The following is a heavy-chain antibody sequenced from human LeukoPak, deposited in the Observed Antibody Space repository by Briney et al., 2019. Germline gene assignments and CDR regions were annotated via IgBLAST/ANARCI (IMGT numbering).Heavy chain of an antibody. J-gene: IGHJ4*02. CDR3: AKDRARSEPYFDY. CDR2: ISGSGGST. CDR1: GFTFSTYA. D-gene: IGHD1-14*01. V-gene: IGHV3-23*01. Sequence: GGSLRLSCATSGFTFSTYAMNWVRQAPGKGLEWVSTISGSGGSTYYADSVKGRFTISRDNSKNTLYLQMNSLRAEDTAVYYCAKDRARSEPYFDYWGQGTLVTVSS.